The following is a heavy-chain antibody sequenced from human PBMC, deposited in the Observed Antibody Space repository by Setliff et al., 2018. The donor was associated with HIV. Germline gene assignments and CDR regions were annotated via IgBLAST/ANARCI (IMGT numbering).Heavy chain of an antibody. CDR3: SRGPPFDR. V-gene: IGHV4-39*07. Sequence: SETLSLTCTVSGGSISSSNYYWGWIRQPPGKGLEWIGSIYYSGSTYYNSSLRSRVTISVDTSENQFSLKVTSVTAADTATYYCSRGPPFDRWGRGTLVTVSS. J-gene: IGHJ2*01. CDR1: GGSISSSNYY. CDR2: IYYSGST.